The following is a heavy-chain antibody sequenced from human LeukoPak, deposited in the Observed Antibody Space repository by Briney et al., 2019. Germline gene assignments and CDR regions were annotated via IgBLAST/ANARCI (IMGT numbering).Heavy chain of an antibody. CDR1: GFTFSSYA. D-gene: IGHD2-15*01. J-gene: IGHJ4*02. Sequence: GGSLRLSCAASGFTFSSYAMNWVRQAPGKGLEWVSVIYSGGSTYYADSVKGRFTISRDNAKNSLYLQMNSLRAEDTAVYYCASSGGVTFDYWGQGTLVAVSS. CDR2: IYSGGST. V-gene: IGHV3-23*03. CDR3: ASSGGVTFDY.